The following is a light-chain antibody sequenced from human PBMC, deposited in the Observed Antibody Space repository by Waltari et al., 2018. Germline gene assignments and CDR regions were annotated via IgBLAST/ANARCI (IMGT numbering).Light chain of an antibody. J-gene: IGKJ4*01. Sequence: EIVLTQSPATLSLSPGERATLSCRASQNINTYLAWYQQKPGQAPRLLIYDASSRATGIPARFSGSGSGTDFTLTISSLEPEDFAVYYGQQRSNWPPPTFGGGTKVDI. CDR1: QNINTY. V-gene: IGKV3-11*01. CDR3: QQRSNWPPPT. CDR2: DAS.